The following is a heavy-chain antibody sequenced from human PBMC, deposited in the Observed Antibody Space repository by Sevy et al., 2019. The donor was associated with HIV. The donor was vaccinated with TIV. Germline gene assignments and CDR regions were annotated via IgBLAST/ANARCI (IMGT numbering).Heavy chain of an antibody. Sequence: GGSLRLSCAASGFTFSAYSMSWVRQAPGKGLEWVSYISSRSYTTYFADSVKGRFTISRDDAKNSLYLQMNNLRVEDTAVYYCARDSMVRGIIPTSSDYWGLGTLVTVSS. CDR3: ARDSMVRGIIPTSSDY. D-gene: IGHD3-10*01. V-gene: IGHV3-48*01. CDR1: GFTFSAYS. J-gene: IGHJ4*02. CDR2: ISSRSYTT.